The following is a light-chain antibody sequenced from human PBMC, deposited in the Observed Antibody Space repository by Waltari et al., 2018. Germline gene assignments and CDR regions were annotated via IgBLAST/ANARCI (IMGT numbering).Light chain of an antibody. V-gene: IGKV1-5*03. Sequence: DVQMTQSPSTLSASVGDRVIITCRASQSISSWLAWYQQKPGKAPKLLIHTASTLESGVPSRFSGSGSGTEFTLTISSLQPDDFATYYCQQYNSYSPWTFGQGTKVEIK. CDR2: TAS. J-gene: IGKJ1*01. CDR1: QSISSW. CDR3: QQYNSYSPWT.